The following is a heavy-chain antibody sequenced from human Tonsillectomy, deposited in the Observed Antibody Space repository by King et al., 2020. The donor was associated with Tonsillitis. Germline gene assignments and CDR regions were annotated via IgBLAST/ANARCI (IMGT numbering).Heavy chain of an antibody. J-gene: IGHJ4*02. V-gene: IGHV2-5*02. Sequence: ITLKESGPTLVKPTQTLTLTCTFSGFSLRTSGVAVGWIRQPPEKSLEWLVRMYCDDDKRYSTSLKSRLTIAKDTSKNQVVLTMTNMDPVDTATYYCAHSIRAWPKYYFDYWGQGTLVTVSS. CDR3: AHSIRAWPKYYFDY. CDR2: MYCDDDK. CDR1: GFSLRTSGVA.